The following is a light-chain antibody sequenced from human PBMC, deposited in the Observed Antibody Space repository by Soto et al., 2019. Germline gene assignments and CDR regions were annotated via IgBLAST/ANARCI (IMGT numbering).Light chain of an antibody. CDR2: GAS. J-gene: IGKJ2*03. V-gene: IGKV3-15*01. CDR3: QQYNNWPSMYS. CDR1: QSVSSN. Sequence: RVMTQSPATLSVSPGERATLSCRASQSVSSNLAWYQQKPGQAPRLLIYGASIRATGVPARFSGSGSGTDFTLTISSLQSEDFAIYHCQQYNNWPSMYSFGQGTKLEIK.